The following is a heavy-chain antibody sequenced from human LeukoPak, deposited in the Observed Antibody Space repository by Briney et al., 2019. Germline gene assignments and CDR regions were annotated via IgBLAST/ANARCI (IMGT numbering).Heavy chain of an antibody. Sequence: SETLSLTCTVSGGSISSSSYYWGWIRQPPGKGLEWIGNIYYSGSTYYNPSLKSRVTISVDPSKIQFSLKLSSVTAADTAVYYCARLALQAVGATQTYYLDYWGQGTLVTVSS. CDR1: GGSISSSSYY. D-gene: IGHD1-26*01. CDR2: IYYSGST. CDR3: ARLALQAVGATQTYYLDY. J-gene: IGHJ4*02. V-gene: IGHV4-39*07.